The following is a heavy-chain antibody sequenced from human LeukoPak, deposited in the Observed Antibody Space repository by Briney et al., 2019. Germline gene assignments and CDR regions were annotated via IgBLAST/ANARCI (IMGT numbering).Heavy chain of an antibody. D-gene: IGHD1-1*01. J-gene: IGHJ5*02. Sequence: SVRVSCKASGGTFSSYAISWVRQAPGQGLEWMGGIIPIFGTANYAQKFQGRVTITADESTSTAYMELSSLRSEDTAVYYCARDRLVGHNSPGPNWFDPWGQGTLVTVSS. CDR1: GGTFSSYA. CDR2: IIPIFGTA. CDR3: ARDRLVGHNSPGPNWFDP. V-gene: IGHV1-69*13.